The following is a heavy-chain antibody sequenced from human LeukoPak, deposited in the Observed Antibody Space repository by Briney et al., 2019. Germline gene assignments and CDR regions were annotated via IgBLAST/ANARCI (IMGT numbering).Heavy chain of an antibody. CDR1: GFTFDDYG. V-gene: IGHV3-20*04. J-gene: IGHJ4*02. CDR3: ARGLNPSYYYDSSGGWFDY. D-gene: IGHD3-22*01. CDR2: INWNGGST. Sequence: GGSLRLSCAASGFTFDDYGMSWVRQAPGKGLEWVSGINWNGGSTGYADSVKGRFTISRDNAKNSLYLQMNSLRAEDTALYYCARGLNPSYYYDSSGGWFDYWGQGTLVTVSS.